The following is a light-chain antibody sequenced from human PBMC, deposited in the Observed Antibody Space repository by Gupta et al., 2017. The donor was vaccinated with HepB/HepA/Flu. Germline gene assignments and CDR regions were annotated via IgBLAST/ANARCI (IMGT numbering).Light chain of an antibody. CDR2: DAS. Sequence: QLCPSPSSMSPSAGDRVTITCQASQDISNYLNWYQQKPGKAPKLLIYDASNLETGVPSRFSGSGSGTDFTFTISSLQPEDIATYYCQQYDNLPYTFGQGTKLEIK. CDR3: QQYDNLPYT. J-gene: IGKJ2*01. V-gene: IGKV1-33*01. CDR1: QDISNY.